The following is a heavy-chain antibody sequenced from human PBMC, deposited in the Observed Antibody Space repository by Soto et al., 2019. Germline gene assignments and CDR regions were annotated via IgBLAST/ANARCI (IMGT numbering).Heavy chain of an antibody. V-gene: IGHV1-18*01. Sequence: ASVKVSCKASGYTFTSYVIIWVRQAPGQGLEWMGYISPSSGVTRYAQNLQGRVTLTTDTSTTTAYMELRSLSSDDTAVYYCAREMWTRTGPQNFFDDWGLGALVTVS. CDR3: AREMWTRTGPQNFFDD. CDR1: GYTFTSYV. J-gene: IGHJ4*02. D-gene: IGHD2-21*01. CDR2: ISPSSGVT.